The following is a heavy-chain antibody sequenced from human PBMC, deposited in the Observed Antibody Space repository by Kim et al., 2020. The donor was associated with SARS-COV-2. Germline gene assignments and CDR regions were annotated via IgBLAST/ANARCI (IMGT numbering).Heavy chain of an antibody. CDR1: GFTFSSYG. CDR2: IWYDGSNK. CDR3: AKERHYGPGIDY. V-gene: IGHV3-33*06. Sequence: GGSLRLSCAASGFTFSSYGMHWVRQAPGKGLEWVAVIWYDGSNKYYADSVKGRFTISRDNSKNTLYLQMNSLRAEDTAVYYCAKERHYGPGIDYWGQGTLVTVSS. D-gene: IGHD3-10*01. J-gene: IGHJ4*02.